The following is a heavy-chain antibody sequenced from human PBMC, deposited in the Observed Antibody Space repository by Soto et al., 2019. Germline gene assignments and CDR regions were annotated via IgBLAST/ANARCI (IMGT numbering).Heavy chain of an antibody. CDR2: VKSKTDGGAR. CDR3: PTSDSIWAHHPTHV. D-gene: IGHD4-4*01. V-gene: IGHV3-15*01. CDR1: GFTFSDAW. Sequence: GGSLRLSCAASGFTFSDAWMTGVRLAPGKGLEWVGRVKSKTDGGARDYAAPVKGRFAISRDDSKNKMYLQMNSLKAEAQALYYCPTSDSIWAHHPTHVWGPGTTVNVSS. J-gene: IGHJ6*02.